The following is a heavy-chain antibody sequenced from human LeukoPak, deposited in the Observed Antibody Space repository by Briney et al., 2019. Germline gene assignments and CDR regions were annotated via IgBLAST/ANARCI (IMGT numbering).Heavy chain of an antibody. J-gene: IGHJ6*03. Sequence: ASVKVSCKASGYTFTSYDINWVRQATGQGLKWMGWMNPNSGNTGYAQKFQGRVTMTRNTSISTAYMELSSLRSEDTAVYYCARGPHSSSWYPYYYYYMDVWGKGTTVTVSS. V-gene: IGHV1-8*01. CDR2: MNPNSGNT. CDR1: GYTFTSYD. D-gene: IGHD6-13*01. CDR3: ARGPHSSSWYPYYYYYMDV.